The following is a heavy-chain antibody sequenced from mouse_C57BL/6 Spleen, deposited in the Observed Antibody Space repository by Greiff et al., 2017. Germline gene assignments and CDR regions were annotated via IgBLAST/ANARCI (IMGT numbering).Heavy chain of an antibody. CDR3: ARETGYYVDY. CDR2: ISYDGSN. J-gene: IGHJ2*01. CDR1: GYSITSGYY. V-gene: IGHV3-6*01. Sequence: DVKLVESGPGLVKPSQSLSLTCSVTGYSITSGYYWNWIRQFPGNKLEWMGYISYDGSNNYNPSLKNRISITRDTSKNQFFLKLNSVTTEDTATYYCARETGYYVDYWGQGTTLTVSS.